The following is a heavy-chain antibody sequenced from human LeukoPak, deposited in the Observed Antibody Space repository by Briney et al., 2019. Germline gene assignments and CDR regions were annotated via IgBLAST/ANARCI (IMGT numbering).Heavy chain of an antibody. D-gene: IGHD1-26*01. J-gene: IGHJ4*02. V-gene: IGHV4-59*08. CDR3: ARLGGSYSDY. CDR2: IYYSGST. Sequence: SETLSLTCAVYGGSFSGYYWSWIRQPPGKGLEWIGYIYYSGSTNYNPSLKSRVTISVDTSKSQFSLKLSSVTAADTAVYYCARLGGSYSDYWGQGTLVTVSS. CDR1: GGSFSGYY.